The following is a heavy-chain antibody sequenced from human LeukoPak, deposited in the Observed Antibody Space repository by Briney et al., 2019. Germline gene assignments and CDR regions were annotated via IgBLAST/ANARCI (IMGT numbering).Heavy chain of an antibody. CDR1: GFTFSNAW. CDR2: IKSKTDGGTT. V-gene: IGHV3-15*01. CDR3: TTQGDYYDSSGYYYGGENWFDP. D-gene: IGHD3-22*01. J-gene: IGHJ5*02. Sequence: GGSLRLSCAASGFTFSNAWMSWVRQAPGKGLEWVGRIKSKTDGGTTVHAAPVKGRFTISRDDSKNTLYLQMNSLKTEDTAVYYCTTQGDYYDSSGYYYGGENWFDPWGQGTLVTVSS.